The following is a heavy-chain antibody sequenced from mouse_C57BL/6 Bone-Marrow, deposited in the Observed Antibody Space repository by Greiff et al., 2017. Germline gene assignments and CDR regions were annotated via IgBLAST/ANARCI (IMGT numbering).Heavy chain of an antibody. CDR3: ARGGDGSSLYWYFDV. CDR1: GYTFTDYY. J-gene: IGHJ1*03. Sequence: EVQLQQSGPVLVKPGASVKMSCKASGYTFTDYYMNWVKQSHGKSLEWIGVINPYNGGTSYNKKFKGKATLTVDQSSSTAYMELNSLTSEESAVYYCARGGDGSSLYWYFDVWGTGTTVTVSA. V-gene: IGHV1-19*01. D-gene: IGHD1-1*01. CDR2: INPYNGGT.